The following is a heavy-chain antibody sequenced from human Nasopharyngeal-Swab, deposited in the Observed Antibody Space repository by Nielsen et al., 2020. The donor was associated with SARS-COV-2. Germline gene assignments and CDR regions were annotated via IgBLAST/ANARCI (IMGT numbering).Heavy chain of an antibody. Sequence: GESLKISCAASGFTFRSYSMNWVRQAPGKGLEWVSYISSSSSIIYYADSVKGRFTISRDNAKNSLYLQMNSLRAEDTAVYYCARDRGSGYYDSSGYYYFPDYWGQGTLVTVSS. CDR1: GFTFRSYS. J-gene: IGHJ4*02. V-gene: IGHV3-48*04. CDR2: ISSSSSII. D-gene: IGHD3-22*01. CDR3: ARDRGSGYYDSSGYYYFPDY.